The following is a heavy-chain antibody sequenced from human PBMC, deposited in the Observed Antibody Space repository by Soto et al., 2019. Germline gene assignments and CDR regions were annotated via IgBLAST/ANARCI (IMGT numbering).Heavy chain of an antibody. CDR1: GGTFSSYT. CDR3: ARDFTIAQAFDI. J-gene: IGHJ3*02. V-gene: IGHV1-69*04. CDR2: IIPILGIA. Sequence: SVKVSCKASGGTFSSYTISWVRQAPGQGLEWMGRIIPILGIANYAQKFQGRVTITADKSTSTAYMELSSLRSEDTAVYYCARDFTIAQAFDIWGQGTMVTVSS.